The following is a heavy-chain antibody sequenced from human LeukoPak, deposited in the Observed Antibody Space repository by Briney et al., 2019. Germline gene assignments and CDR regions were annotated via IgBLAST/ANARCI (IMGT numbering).Heavy chain of an antibody. CDR1: GYTFTGYF. Sequence: ASVKVSCKTSGYTFTGYFIHWVRQAPGQGLEWMGWINPNSGGTKYAQKFQGRVTMTRDTSISTAYMELSRLRSDDTAVYYCATEVTDWGQGTLVTVSS. CDR2: INPNSGGT. V-gene: IGHV1-2*02. D-gene: IGHD5-18*01. J-gene: IGHJ4*02. CDR3: ATEVTD.